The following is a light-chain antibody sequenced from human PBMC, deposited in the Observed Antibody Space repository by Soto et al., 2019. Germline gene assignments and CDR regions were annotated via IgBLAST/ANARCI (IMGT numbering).Light chain of an antibody. V-gene: IGLV1-47*01. Sequence: QSVLTQPPSASGTPGQKVTISCSGSISNIGSNHVYWYQQFPGSAPRLLIYRSDQRPSGVPDRFSGSKSGTSASLAISGLRSEDEADYYCAAWDDSLSALLFGGGTKLTVL. CDR3: AAWDDSLSALL. J-gene: IGLJ2*01. CDR2: RSD. CDR1: ISNIGSNH.